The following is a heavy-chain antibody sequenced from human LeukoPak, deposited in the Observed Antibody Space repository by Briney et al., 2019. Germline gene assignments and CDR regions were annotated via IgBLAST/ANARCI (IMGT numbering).Heavy chain of an antibody. CDR2: INPNSGGT. CDR3: ARVAIFGVDLYYMDV. Sequence: ASVKVSCKASGYTFTAYYTHWVRQAPGQGLEWMGWINPNSGGTNYAQNFQGRVTMTRDMSISTAYMEVSRLRSDDTAVYYCARVAIFGVDLYYMDVWGKGTTVTVSS. J-gene: IGHJ6*03. CDR1: GYTFTAYY. V-gene: IGHV1-2*02. D-gene: IGHD3-3*01.